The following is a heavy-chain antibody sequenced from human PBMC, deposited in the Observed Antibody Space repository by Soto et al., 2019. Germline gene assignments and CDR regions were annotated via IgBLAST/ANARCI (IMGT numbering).Heavy chain of an antibody. D-gene: IGHD4-17*01. CDR1: GYIFTNYD. CDR2: INPNSGNT. V-gene: IGHV1-8*01. J-gene: IGHJ5*02. Sequence: QVQLVQSGAEVKKPGASVKVSCKASGYIFTNYDINWVRQATGQGLEYLGWINPNSGNTGYVQKFQGRVTMTRNTSKNTAYMELNSLRSEDTAVYYCARGIKYGAYSRWFDPWGQGTLVTVSS. CDR3: ARGIKYGAYSRWFDP.